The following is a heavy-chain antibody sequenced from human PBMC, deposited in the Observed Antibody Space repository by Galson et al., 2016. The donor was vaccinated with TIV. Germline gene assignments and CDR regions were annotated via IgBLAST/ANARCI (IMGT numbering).Heavy chain of an antibody. D-gene: IGHD3-22*01. CDR2: ISAGGGRT. V-gene: IGHV3-23*01. Sequence: LRLSCAASGFTFSSFAMTWVRQAPGKGLEWVSRISAGGGRTDYADSVKGRFTISRDNSKNTLFLQMNSLRAEDTAVYYCTKVPSSGFSYYYGLDVWGQGTLVTVSS. CDR3: TKVPSSGFSYYYGLDV. CDR1: GFTFSSFA. J-gene: IGHJ6*02.